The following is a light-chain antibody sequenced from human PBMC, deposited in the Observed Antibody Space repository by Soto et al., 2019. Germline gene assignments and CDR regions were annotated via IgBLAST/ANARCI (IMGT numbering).Light chain of an antibody. V-gene: IGLV2-14*01. Sequence: QSVLTQPASVSGSPGQSIAISCTGTSSDVGGYNHVSLYQQHPGKAPKLMIYEVYNRPLGVPNRFSGYKSGNTASLTISGPQADHDADYYCSSYTGSSTWVFGGGTKLTVL. CDR3: SSYTGSSTWV. J-gene: IGLJ3*02. CDR2: EVY. CDR1: SSDVGGYNH.